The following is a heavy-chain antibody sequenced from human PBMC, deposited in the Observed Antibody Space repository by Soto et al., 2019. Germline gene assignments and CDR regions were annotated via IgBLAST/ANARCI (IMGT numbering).Heavy chain of an antibody. J-gene: IGHJ6*02. Sequence: SVKVSCKASGFTFTSSAVQWVRQARGQRLEWIGWIVVGSGNTNYAQKFQERVTITRDMSTSTAYMELSSLRSEDTAVYYCAADPGYSSPRPYYYYGMDVWGQGTTVTVSS. V-gene: IGHV1-58*01. CDR2: IVVGSGNT. CDR1: GFTFTSSA. D-gene: IGHD6-13*01. CDR3: AADPGYSSPRPYYYYGMDV.